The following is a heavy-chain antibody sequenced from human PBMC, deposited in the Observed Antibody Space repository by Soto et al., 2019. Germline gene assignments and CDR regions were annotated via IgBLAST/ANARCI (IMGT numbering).Heavy chain of an antibody. J-gene: IGHJ4*02. V-gene: IGHV3-23*01. CDR3: AKDFPYYGDAAGGYYFDY. CDR2: MSGSGGST. Sequence: EVQLLESGGDLVQPGGSLRLSCAASGFTFSSYAMSWVRQAPGKGLEWGSAMSGSGGSTYYADSVKGRFTIARANSKNTLYLQMNSRRAEDTAVYYCAKDFPYYGDAAGGYYFDYCGQGTLVPVSS. D-gene: IGHD4-17*01. CDR1: GFTFSSYA.